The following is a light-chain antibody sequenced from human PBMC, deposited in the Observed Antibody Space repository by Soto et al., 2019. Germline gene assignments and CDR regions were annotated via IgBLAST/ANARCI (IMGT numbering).Light chain of an antibody. CDR2: EGS. J-gene: IGLJ2*01. CDR1: ISDVGSYNL. Sequence: QSALTLPASVSGSPGQAITISCTGTISDVGSYNLVSWYQQHPGKAPKHMIYEGSKRPSGVSNRFSGSKSGNTASLTISGLQAEDEADYYCCSYAGSSSDVVFGGGTKLTVL. V-gene: IGLV2-23*01. CDR3: CSYAGSSSDVV.